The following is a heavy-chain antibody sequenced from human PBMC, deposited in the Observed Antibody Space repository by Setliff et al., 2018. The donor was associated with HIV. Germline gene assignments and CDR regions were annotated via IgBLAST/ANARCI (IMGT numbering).Heavy chain of an antibody. Sequence: SETLSLTCAVYGGSFSGYYWSWIRQPPGKGLEWIGEINHSGSTNYNPSLKSRVTISVDTYKNQFSLKLSSVTAADTAVYYCARAGIAARGGVSYFDYWGQGTLVTVSS. D-gene: IGHD6-6*01. V-gene: IGHV4-34*01. CDR1: GGSFSGYY. CDR2: INHSGST. CDR3: ARAGIAARGGVSYFDY. J-gene: IGHJ4*02.